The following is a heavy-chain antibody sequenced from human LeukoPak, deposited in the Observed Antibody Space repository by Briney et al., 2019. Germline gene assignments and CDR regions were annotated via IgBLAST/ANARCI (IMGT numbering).Heavy chain of an antibody. CDR1: ALFVSSSY. V-gene: IGHV3-66*01. D-gene: IGHD4-17*01. J-gene: IGHJ4*02. CDR3: AIEYGTVTPPYTDS. CDR2: MYSGGST. Sequence: GGSLSLSSAVSALFVSSSYMDWVRQAPGKGLEWVSVMYSGGSTYYSDSVRGRFTISRDSSKNMLFLQINSLRVEDTAVYYCAIEYGTVTPPYTDSWGQGTLVTVSS.